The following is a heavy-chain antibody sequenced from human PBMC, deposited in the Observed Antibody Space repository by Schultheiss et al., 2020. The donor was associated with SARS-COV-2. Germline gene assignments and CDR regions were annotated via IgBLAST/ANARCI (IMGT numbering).Heavy chain of an antibody. CDR3: ATRGEYSSSRNAFDI. V-gene: IGHV3-48*03. Sequence: GESLKISCAASGFTFSSYEMNWVRQAPGKGLEWVSYISSSGSTIYYADSVKGRFTISRDNSKNTLYLQMNSLRAEDTAVYYCATRGEYSSSRNAFDIWGQGTTVTVSS. CDR1: GFTFSSYE. CDR2: ISSSGSTI. J-gene: IGHJ3*02. D-gene: IGHD6-6*01.